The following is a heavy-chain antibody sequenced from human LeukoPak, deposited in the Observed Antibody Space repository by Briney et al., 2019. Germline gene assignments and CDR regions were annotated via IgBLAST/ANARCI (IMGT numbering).Heavy chain of an antibody. V-gene: IGHV4-4*02. CDR3: TRESGPYCPFGY. J-gene: IGHJ4*02. CDR1: GGSITSTNW. D-gene: IGHD1-26*01. Sequence: SGTLSLTCGVSGGSITSTNWWSWVRQPPGQGLEWIGEISLTGRTNYNPSLIGRVIISLDESRNQLSLTLTSVTAADTAMYYCTRESGPYCPFGYWGQGTLVVVPS. CDR2: ISLTGRT.